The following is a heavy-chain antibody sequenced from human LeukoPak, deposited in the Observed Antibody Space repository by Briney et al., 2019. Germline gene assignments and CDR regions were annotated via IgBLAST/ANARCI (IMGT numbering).Heavy chain of an antibody. V-gene: IGHV3-30*04. CDR2: ISYDGSNK. J-gene: IGHJ4*02. CDR3: ARDPISPSSIAAAGTYFDY. D-gene: IGHD6-13*01. Sequence: PGGSLRLSCAASGFTFSSYAMHWVRQAPGKGLEWVAVISYDGSNKYYADSVKGRFTISRDNSKNTLYLQMNSLRAEDTAVYYCARDPISPSSIAAAGTYFDYWGQGTLVTVSS. CDR1: GFTFSSYA.